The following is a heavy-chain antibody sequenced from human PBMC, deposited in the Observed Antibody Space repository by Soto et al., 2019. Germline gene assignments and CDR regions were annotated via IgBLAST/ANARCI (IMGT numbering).Heavy chain of an antibody. Sequence: SVKVSCKASGGTFSSYTISWLLQAPGQGLEWMGRIIPILGMANYAQKFQGRVTITADKSTSTAYMELSSLRSEDTAVYYCAREFKIAVASYFDYWGQGTLVTVSS. CDR1: GGTFSSYT. CDR3: AREFKIAVASYFDY. D-gene: IGHD6-19*01. V-gene: IGHV1-69*04. CDR2: IIPILGMA. J-gene: IGHJ4*02.